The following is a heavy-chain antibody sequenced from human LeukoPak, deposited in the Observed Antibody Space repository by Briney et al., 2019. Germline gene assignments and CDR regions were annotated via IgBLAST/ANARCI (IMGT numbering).Heavy chain of an antibody. CDR3: AKGATPGNSIWYHFDS. Sequence: GGSLRLSCAASGFPFNIYGVSWVRQAPGKGLEWVSSVGGGNEIHYADSVKGRFPGSRDDAKSTVYMQMNSLRVEDTAIYFCAKGATPGNSIWYHFDSWGQGTLVTVSS. V-gene: IGHV3-23*01. CDR2: VGGGNEI. D-gene: IGHD6-13*01. J-gene: IGHJ4*02. CDR1: GFPFNIYG.